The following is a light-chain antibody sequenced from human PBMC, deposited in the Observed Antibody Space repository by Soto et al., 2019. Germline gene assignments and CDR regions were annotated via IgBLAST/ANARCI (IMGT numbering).Light chain of an antibody. Sequence: EIVMTQSPATLSVSPWDRATLSCRASQSVSSNFAWYQQKPGQAPRLLIYGASSRATGIPERFRASASGTDFTLTISRLEPEDFAVYFCQQYGGSPAITFGQGTRLEIK. CDR2: GAS. J-gene: IGKJ5*01. CDR3: QQYGGSPAIT. CDR1: QSVSSN. V-gene: IGKV3-20*01.